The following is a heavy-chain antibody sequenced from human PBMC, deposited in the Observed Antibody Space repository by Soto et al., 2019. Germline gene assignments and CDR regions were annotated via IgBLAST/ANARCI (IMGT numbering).Heavy chain of an antibody. Sequence: LSLTCSVSGGSISRYYWSWIRQPPGKGLEWIGYAYYSGDTGYNPSLQSRVAMAVDTSKNQVSLKLTSVTAADTAVYYCARDRSTYGGGGTGEVKENWFDPWGQGALVTVSS. CDR1: GGSISRYY. V-gene: IGHV4-59*01. CDR2: AYYSGDT. D-gene: IGHD2-8*01. CDR3: ARDRSTYGGGGTGEVKENWFDP. J-gene: IGHJ5*02.